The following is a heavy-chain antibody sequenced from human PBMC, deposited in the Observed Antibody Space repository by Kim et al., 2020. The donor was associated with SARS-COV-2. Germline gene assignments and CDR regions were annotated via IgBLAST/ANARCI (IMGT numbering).Heavy chain of an antibody. CDR3: AKRWGSSYAFDI. CDR2: IYYSGST. D-gene: IGHD3-16*01. CDR1: GGSISRSSYY. Sequence: SETLSLTCTVSGGSISRSSYYWGWIRQPPGKGLEWIGSIYYSGSTYYNPSLKSRVTISVDTSKNRFSLKLSSVTAADTAVYYCAKRWGSSYAFDIWGQGTMVIVSS. J-gene: IGHJ3*02. V-gene: IGHV4-39*01.